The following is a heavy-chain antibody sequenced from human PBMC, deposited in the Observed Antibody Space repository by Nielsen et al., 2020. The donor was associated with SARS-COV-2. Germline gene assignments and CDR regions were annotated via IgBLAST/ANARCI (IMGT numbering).Heavy chain of an antibody. CDR1: GFTSSSYE. CDR3: ARGTEGYCGGDCYYFDY. CDR2: ISTSGSTI. J-gene: IGHJ4*02. D-gene: IGHD2-21*02. Sequence: GESLKISCAASGFTSSSYEMNWVRQAPGKGLEWVSYISTSGSTIYYADSVKGRFTISRDNAKNSLYLQMNSLRAEDTAVHYCARGTEGYCGGDCYYFDYWGQGTLVTVSS. V-gene: IGHV3-48*03.